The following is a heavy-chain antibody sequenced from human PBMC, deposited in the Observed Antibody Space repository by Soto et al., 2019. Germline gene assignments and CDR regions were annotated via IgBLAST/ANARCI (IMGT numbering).Heavy chain of an antibody. Sequence: PSETLSLTCPVSGCSISSYYWSWIRQPPGKGLEWIGYIYYSGSTNYNPSLKSRVTISVDTSKNQFSLKLSSVTAADTAVYYCARQDSSGWYGSIDYWGQGTLVTVSS. CDR3: ARQDSSGWYGSIDY. CDR2: IYYSGST. D-gene: IGHD6-19*01. J-gene: IGHJ4*02. CDR1: GCSISSYY. V-gene: IGHV4-59*08.